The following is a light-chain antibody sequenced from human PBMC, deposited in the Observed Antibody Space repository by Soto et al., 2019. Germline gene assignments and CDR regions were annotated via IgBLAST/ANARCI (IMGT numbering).Light chain of an antibody. V-gene: IGKV1-39*01. CDR1: RSISSY. J-gene: IGKJ2*01. CDR3: QQSYGTPRS. Sequence: DIQMTQSPSSLSASVGDRVTITCRASRSISSYLHWYHQKPDNAPKLLIYPTSSLQSGVPSRFSGSGSGTDFTLTISSLQPEDFATYYCQQSYGTPRSFGQGTKLEIK. CDR2: PTS.